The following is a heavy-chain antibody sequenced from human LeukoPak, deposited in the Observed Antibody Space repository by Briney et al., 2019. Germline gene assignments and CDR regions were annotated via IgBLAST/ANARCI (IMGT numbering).Heavy chain of an antibody. Sequence: ASVKVSCKTSGYTFSSYGITWVRQAPGQGLEWMGWVSAYNGDTKYAQKLQDRVTMAKDTSTATAYMVLTSLRYDDTAVYYCVRGILADDIMTGPWGQGTRVIVSS. V-gene: IGHV1-18*01. CDR2: VSAYNGDT. D-gene: IGHD3-9*01. J-gene: IGHJ5*02. CDR3: VRGILADDIMTGP. CDR1: GYTFSSYG.